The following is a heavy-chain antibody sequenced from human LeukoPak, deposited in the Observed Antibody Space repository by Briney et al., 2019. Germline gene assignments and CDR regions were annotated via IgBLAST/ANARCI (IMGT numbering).Heavy chain of an antibody. Sequence: GGSLRLSCAASAFTFSSYAMSWVRQAPGKGLEWVSAITGSGGSTYYADSVKGRFTISRDNSRNTLYLQMNSLRAEDTAVYYCAKCGTVTQDYYYYYMDVWGKGTTVTVSS. CDR2: ITGSGGST. V-gene: IGHV3-23*01. CDR1: AFTFSSYA. D-gene: IGHD4-17*01. CDR3: AKCGTVTQDYYYYYMDV. J-gene: IGHJ6*03.